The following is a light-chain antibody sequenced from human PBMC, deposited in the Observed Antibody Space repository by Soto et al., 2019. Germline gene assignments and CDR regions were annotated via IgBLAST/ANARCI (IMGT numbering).Light chain of an antibody. CDR1: SSDIGSYNL. CDR3: CSYARSNPFWV. Sequence: QSVLTQPASVSGSPGQSITISCTGTSSDIGSYNLVSWYQHHPGKAPQLIIYEVTKRPSGVSGHFSGSKSGNTASLTISGLQAEDEADYYCCSYARSNPFWVFGGGTKVTVL. V-gene: IGLV2-23*02. CDR2: EVT. J-gene: IGLJ3*02.